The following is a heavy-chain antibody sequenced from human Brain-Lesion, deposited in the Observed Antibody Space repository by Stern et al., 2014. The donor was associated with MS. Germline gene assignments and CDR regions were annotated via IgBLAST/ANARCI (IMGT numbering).Heavy chain of an antibody. CDR3: ARGRVVPGFQYYATDV. CDR2: IFNRGTP. D-gene: IGHD2-2*01. Sequence: DQLVESGPGLVKPSQTLSLSCTVSGGSISSGGYYWSWIRPPAGKGLEWIGRIFNRGTPRYNPSLKSRVTISIDTSKNQFSLRRNSMTAADTAVYYCARGRVVPGFQYYATDVWGQGTTVIVSS. V-gene: IGHV4-61*02. CDR1: GGSISSGGYY. J-gene: IGHJ6*02.